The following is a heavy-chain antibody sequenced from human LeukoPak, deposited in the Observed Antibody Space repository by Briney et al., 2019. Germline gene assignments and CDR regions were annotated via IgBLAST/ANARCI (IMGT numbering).Heavy chain of an antibody. CDR2: IYYSGST. D-gene: IGHD5-18*01. J-gene: IGHJ4*02. CDR1: GGSISSGGYY. V-gene: IGHV4-31*03. CDR3: ARTDTAMAPFDY. Sequence: SQTLSLTCTVSGGSISSGGYYWSWIRQHPGKGLEWIGYIYYSGSTYYDPSLKSRVTISVDTSKNQFSLKLSSVTAADTAVYYCARTDTAMAPFDYWGQGTPVTVSS.